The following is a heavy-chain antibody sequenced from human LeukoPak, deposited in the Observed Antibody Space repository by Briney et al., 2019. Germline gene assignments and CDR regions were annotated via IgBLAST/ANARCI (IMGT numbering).Heavy chain of an antibody. Sequence: GGTLRLSCAGSGFSFSDYGMSWVRQPPGKGLEWVSGLSYRGDSTYYTDSVKGRFTISRDNSKNTLYLQMNSLRAEDTAVYYCARDRVGATLYFDYWGQGTLVTVSS. CDR2: LSYRGDST. D-gene: IGHD1-26*01. J-gene: IGHJ4*02. CDR1: GFSFSDYG. CDR3: ARDRVGATLYFDY. V-gene: IGHV3-23*01.